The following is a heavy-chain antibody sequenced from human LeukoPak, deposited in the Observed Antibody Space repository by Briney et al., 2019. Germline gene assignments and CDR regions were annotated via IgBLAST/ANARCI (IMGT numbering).Heavy chain of an antibody. CDR3: AKAYMDTAMVRNWYFDL. D-gene: IGHD5-18*01. J-gene: IGHJ2*01. CDR1: GFTFSSYS. Sequence: GGSLRLSCAASGFTFSSYSMNWVRQAPGKGLEWVSSISSSSSYIYYADSVKGRFTISRDNSKNTLYLQMNSLRAEDTAVYYCAKAYMDTAMVRNWYFDLWGRGTLVTVSS. V-gene: IGHV3-21*04. CDR2: ISSSSSYI.